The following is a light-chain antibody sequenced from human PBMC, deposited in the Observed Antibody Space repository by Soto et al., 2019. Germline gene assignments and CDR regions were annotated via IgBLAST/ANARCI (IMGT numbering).Light chain of an antibody. V-gene: IGKV1-5*01. CDR3: QPYNSYSPRT. CDR1: QSVSSF. CDR2: DAS. J-gene: IGKJ1*01. Sequence: DIQMSQSPSTLSGSVGDRVSITCRASQSVSSFLAWYQQKPGKAPKVLIYDASTLENGVPSRFSGSGSGTEFTLTISSLQPDDFATYYCQPYNSYSPRTFGQGTKVAIK.